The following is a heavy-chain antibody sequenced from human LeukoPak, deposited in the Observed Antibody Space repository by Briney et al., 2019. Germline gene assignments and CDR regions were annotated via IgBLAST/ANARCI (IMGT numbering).Heavy chain of an antibody. V-gene: IGHV4-59*08. CDR3: ARSHPDYYDSSGYLFEY. Sequence: SETMSLTCTVSGDSIRNYYWSWTRQPPGKGLEWIGYIYYRGNTNYNPSLKSRVIISIYTSKNQFSLKPSSVTAADTAVYYCARSHPDYYDSSGYLFEYWGHRALFSASS. CDR2: IYYRGNT. J-gene: IGHJ4*01. D-gene: IGHD3-22*01. CDR1: GDSIRNYY.